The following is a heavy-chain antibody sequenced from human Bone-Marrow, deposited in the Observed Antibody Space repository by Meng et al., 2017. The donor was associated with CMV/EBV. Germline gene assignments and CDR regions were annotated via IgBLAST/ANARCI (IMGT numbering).Heavy chain of an antibody. J-gene: IGHJ6*02. CDR1: GDPVKSVSYY. Sequence: SETLSLTCTVSGDPVKSVSYYWTWIRQPPGKGLEWIGYVYYDGSTKYNPSLKSRVTMSIDTSKDTFSLRLSSVTAAETATYYCVRDQMVLTTGGYQYYHGMDVWGQGTTVTVSS. CDR3: VRDQMVLTTGGYQYYHGMDV. V-gene: IGHV4-61*03. D-gene: IGHD4/OR15-4a*01. CDR2: VYYDGST.